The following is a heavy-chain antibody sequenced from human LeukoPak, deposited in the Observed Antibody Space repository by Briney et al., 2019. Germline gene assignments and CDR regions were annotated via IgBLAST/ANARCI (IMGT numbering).Heavy chain of an antibody. J-gene: IGHJ3*02. V-gene: IGHV4-39*01. CDR2: IYYSGGT. CDR3: ASSPSTIFGVVIYLAFDI. D-gene: IGHD3-3*01. Sequence: SETLSLTCTVSGGSISSSSYYWGWIRQPPGKGLEWIGSIYYSGGTYYNPSLKSRVTISVDTSKNQFSLKLSSVTAADTAVYYCASSPSTIFGVVIYLAFDIWGQGTMVTVSS. CDR1: GGSISSSSYY.